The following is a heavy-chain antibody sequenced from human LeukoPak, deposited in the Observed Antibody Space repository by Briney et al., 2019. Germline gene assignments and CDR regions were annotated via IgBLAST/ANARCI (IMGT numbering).Heavy chain of an antibody. CDR3: AKDQSPTLGYCSGGSCYHEVFDY. V-gene: IGHV3-30*18. CDR1: GFTFSRFG. CDR2: ISYDGSNK. D-gene: IGHD2-15*01. Sequence: GGSLRLSCAASGFTFSRFGMHWVRQAPGKGLEWVAVISYDGSNKYYADSVKGRFTISRDNSKNTLYLQMNSLRAEDTAVYYCAKDQSPTLGYCSGGSCYHEVFDYWGQGTLVTVSS. J-gene: IGHJ4*02.